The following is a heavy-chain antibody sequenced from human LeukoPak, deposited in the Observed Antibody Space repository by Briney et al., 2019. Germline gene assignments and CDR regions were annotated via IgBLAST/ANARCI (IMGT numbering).Heavy chain of an antibody. CDR2: ISSSSSYI. Sequence: PGGSLRLSCAASGFTFADYAMHWVRQAPGKGLEWVSSISSSSSYIYYADSVKGRFTISRDNAKNSLYLQMNSLRAEDTAVYYCARDHSSFDYWGQGTLVTVSS. CDR1: GFTFADYA. V-gene: IGHV3-21*01. D-gene: IGHD6-13*01. J-gene: IGHJ4*02. CDR3: ARDHSSFDY.